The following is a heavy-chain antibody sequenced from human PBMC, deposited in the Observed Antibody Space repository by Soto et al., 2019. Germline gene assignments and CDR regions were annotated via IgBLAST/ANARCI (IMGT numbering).Heavy chain of an antibody. D-gene: IGHD3-22*01. CDR1: GFTVSSNY. CDR2: IYSGGST. V-gene: IGHV3-66*01. CDR3: ARGDHYYDSSGSSDPIDY. Sequence: LRLSCAASGFTVSSNYMSWVRQAPGKGLEWVSVIYSGGSTYYADSVKGRFTISRDNSKNTLYLQMNSLRAEDTAVYYCARGDHYYDSSGSSDPIDYWGQRTLVTVSS. J-gene: IGHJ4*02.